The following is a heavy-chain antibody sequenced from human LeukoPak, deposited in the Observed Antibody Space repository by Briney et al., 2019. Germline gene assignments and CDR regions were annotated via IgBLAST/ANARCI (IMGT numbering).Heavy chain of an antibody. D-gene: IGHD3-10*01. CDR3: AMVRGATFDY. CDR2: IYDTGST. V-gene: IGHV4-59*08. J-gene: IGHJ4*02. Sequence: PSETLSLTCIVSGGSISSYYWSWIRQPPGKGLEWIGYIYDTGSTKYNPSLKSRVTISVDTSKNQFSLKLSSVTAADTAVYYCAMVRGATFDYWGQGTLVTVSS. CDR1: GGSISSYY.